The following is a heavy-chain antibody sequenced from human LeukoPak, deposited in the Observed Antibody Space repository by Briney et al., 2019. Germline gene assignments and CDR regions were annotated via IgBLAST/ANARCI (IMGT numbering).Heavy chain of an antibody. CDR1: GGSISSTSYY. CDR2: IYHSGST. Sequence: PSETLSLTCIVSGGSISSTSYYWAWIRQPPGKGLEWIGYIYHSGSTYYNPSLKSRVTISVDRSKNQFSLKLSSVTAADTAVYYCARSDIVVVPPHWYFDLWGRGTLVTVSS. D-gene: IGHD2-2*01. V-gene: IGHV4-39*07. J-gene: IGHJ2*01. CDR3: ARSDIVVVPPHWYFDL.